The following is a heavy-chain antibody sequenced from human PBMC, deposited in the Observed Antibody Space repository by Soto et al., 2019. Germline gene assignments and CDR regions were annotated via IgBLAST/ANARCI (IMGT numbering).Heavy chain of an antibody. CDR1: GYSFTSYW. J-gene: IGHJ6*02. CDR3: ARTSTPRGGLLWFGELLPITYYYGMDV. Sequence: PGESLKISCKGSGYSFTSYWISWVRQMPGKGLEWMGRIDPSDSYTNYSPSFQGHVTISADKSISTAYLQWSSLKASDTAMYYCARTSTPRGGLLWFGELLPITYYYGMDVWGQGTTVTVSS. D-gene: IGHD3-10*01. V-gene: IGHV5-10-1*01. CDR2: IDPSDSYT.